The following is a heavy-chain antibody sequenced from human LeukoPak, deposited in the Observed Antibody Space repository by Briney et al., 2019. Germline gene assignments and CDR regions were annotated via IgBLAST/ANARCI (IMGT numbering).Heavy chain of an antibody. CDR2: IYYSGST. V-gene: IGHV4-30-4*08. CDR1: GGSISSGDYY. D-gene: IGHD5-24*01. CDR3: AGSRRDGYNFDY. J-gene: IGHJ4*02. Sequence: PSETLSLTCTVSGGSISSGDYYWSWIRQPPGKGLESIGYIYYSGSTYYNPSLKSRVTISVDTSKNQFSLKLSSVTAADTAVYYCAGSRRDGYNFDYWGQGTLVTVSS.